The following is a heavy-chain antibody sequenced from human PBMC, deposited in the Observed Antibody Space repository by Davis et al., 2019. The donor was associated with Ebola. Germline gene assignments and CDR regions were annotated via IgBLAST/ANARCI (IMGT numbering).Heavy chain of an antibody. D-gene: IGHD2-15*01. J-gene: IGHJ6*02. V-gene: IGHV3-21*01. Sequence: PGGSLRLSCAASGFTFSSYSMNWVRQAPGKGLEWVSSISSSSSYIYYADSVKGRFTISRDNAKNSLYLQMNSLRAEDTAVYYCARDMGVVVAAILYYYCGMDVWGQGTTVTVSS. CDR3: ARDMGVVVAAILYYYCGMDV. CDR1: GFTFSSYS. CDR2: ISSSSSYI.